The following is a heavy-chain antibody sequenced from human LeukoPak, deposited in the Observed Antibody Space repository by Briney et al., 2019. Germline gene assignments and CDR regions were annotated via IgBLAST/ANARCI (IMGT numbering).Heavy chain of an antibody. J-gene: IGHJ4*02. D-gene: IGHD3-10*01. Sequence: HAGGYLRLSCAASGFTFSSYEMNWVRQAPGKGLEWVSYISSSGSTIYYADSVKGRFTISRDNAKNSLYLQMNSLRAEDTAVYYCAHITMVRGVRFPFDYCGQGTLVTVSS. CDR1: GFTFSSYE. CDR3: AHITMVRGVRFPFDY. V-gene: IGHV3-48*03. CDR2: ISSSGSTI.